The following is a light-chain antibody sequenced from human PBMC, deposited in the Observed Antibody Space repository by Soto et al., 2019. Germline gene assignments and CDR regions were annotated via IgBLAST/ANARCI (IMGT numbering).Light chain of an antibody. V-gene: IGLV2-11*01. Sequence: QSALTQPRSVPGSPGQSVTISCTGTSSDVGGYNYVFWYQQHPGKAPKLMIYDVSKRPSGVPDRFSGSKSGNTASLTISGLQAEDGADYYCCSYAGSYSWVFGGGTKVTVL. CDR1: SSDVGGYNY. J-gene: IGLJ3*02. CDR2: DVS. CDR3: CSYAGSYSWV.